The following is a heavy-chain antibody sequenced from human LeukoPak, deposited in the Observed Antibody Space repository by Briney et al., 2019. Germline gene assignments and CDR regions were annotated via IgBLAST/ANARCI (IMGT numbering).Heavy chain of an antibody. CDR1: GGSISSSSYY. CDR3: ARVTGYSGYDFDY. D-gene: IGHD5-12*01. CDR2: IYYSGST. J-gene: IGHJ4*02. Sequence: PSETLSLTCTVSGGSISSSSYYWSWIRQPPGKGLEWIGYIYYSGSTNYNPSLKSRVTISVDTSKNQFSLKLSSVTAADTAVYYCARVTGYSGYDFDYWGQGTLVTVSS. V-gene: IGHV4-61*01.